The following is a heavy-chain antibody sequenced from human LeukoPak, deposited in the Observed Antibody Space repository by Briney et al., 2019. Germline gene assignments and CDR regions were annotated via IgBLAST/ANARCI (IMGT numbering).Heavy chain of an antibody. CDR2: INPNSGGT. J-gene: IGHJ1*01. CDR1: GYTFTGYY. V-gene: IGHV1-2*02. D-gene: IGHD1-26*01. Sequence: ASVKVSCKASGYTFTGYYMHWVRQAPGQGLEWMGWINPNSGGTNYAQEFQGRVTMTRDTSISTAYMGLSRLTYDDTAVYYCAREGSTVNFQHWGQGTLVTVSS. CDR3: AREGSTVNFQH.